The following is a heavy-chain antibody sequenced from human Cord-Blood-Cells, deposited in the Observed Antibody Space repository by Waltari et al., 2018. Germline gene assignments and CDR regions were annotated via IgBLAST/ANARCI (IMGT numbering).Heavy chain of an antibody. CDR2: IYSGGST. V-gene: IGHV3-53*01. CDR1: GFTVSSNS. J-gene: IGHJ4*02. D-gene: IGHD3-16*01. Sequence: EVQLVESGGGLIQPGGSLRLSCAASGFTVSSNSMSWVRQAPGKGLEWVSVIYSGGSTYYADSVKGRFIISRDNSKNTLYLQMNSLRAEDTAVYYCARGPFFRVGALDYWGQGTLVTVSS. CDR3: ARGPFFRVGALDY.